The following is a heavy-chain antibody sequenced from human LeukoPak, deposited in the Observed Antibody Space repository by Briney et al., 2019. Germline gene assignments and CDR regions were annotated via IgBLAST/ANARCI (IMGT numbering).Heavy chain of an antibody. D-gene: IGHD6-13*01. J-gene: IGHJ4*02. CDR2: IRYDGGNK. Sequence: GGSLRLSCAASGFTFSSYGMHWVRQAPGKGLEWVAFIRYDGGNKYYADSVKGRFTISRDNSKNTLYLQMNSLRAEDTAVYYCAKSRYSSSWYGDYWGQGTLVTVSS. V-gene: IGHV3-30*02. CDR1: GFTFSSYG. CDR3: AKSRYSSSWYGDY.